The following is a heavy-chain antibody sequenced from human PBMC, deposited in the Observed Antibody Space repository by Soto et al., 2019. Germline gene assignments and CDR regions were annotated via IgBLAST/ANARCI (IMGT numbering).Heavy chain of an antibody. D-gene: IGHD3-16*01. J-gene: IGHJ4*02. CDR1: GGSISSYY. CDR3: ASTFVFENPYYFDY. CDR2: IYYSGST. Sequence: PSETLSLTCTVSGGSISSYYWSWIRQPPGKGLEWIGYIYYSGSTNYNPSLKSRVTISVDTSKNQFSLKLSSVTAADTAVYYCASTFVFENPYYFDYWAQGTLVTVSS. V-gene: IGHV4-59*01.